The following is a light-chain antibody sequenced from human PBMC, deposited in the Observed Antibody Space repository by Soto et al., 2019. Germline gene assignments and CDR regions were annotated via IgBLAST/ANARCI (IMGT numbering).Light chain of an antibody. CDR3: QRYSSWT. V-gene: IGKV3-20*01. CDR1: ETISSDK. CDR2: GTF. J-gene: IGKJ1*01. Sequence: EIVLTQSPGTLSVSPGERATLSCRASETISSDKLAWYQQKPGQPPSLLIYGTFSRATGIADRFSGSGYGTDFTLTISGLEAEDSAIFYCQRYSSWTFGHGTKVEI.